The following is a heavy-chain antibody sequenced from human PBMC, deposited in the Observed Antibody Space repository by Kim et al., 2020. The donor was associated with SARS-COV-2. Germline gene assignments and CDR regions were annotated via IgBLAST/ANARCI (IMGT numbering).Heavy chain of an antibody. CDR3: ARSGSGSYPLDY. Sequence: SVKVSCKASGGTFSSYTISWVRQAPGQGLEWMGRIIPILGIANYAQKFQGRVTITADKSTSTAYMELSSLRSEDTAVYYCARSGSGSYPLDYWGQGTLVTVSS. D-gene: IGHD3-10*01. CDR1: GGTFSSYT. CDR2: IIPILGIA. J-gene: IGHJ4*02. V-gene: IGHV1-69*02.